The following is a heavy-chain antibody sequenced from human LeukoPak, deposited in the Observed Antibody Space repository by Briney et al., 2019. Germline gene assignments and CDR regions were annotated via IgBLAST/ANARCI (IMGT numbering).Heavy chain of an antibody. Sequence: GGSLRLSCAGSGFTFSSDSMNWVRQAPGKGLEWVSYISSSGNTKHYVDSVKGRFTTSRDNAKNSVYLQMNSLRNEDTAVYYCARDLTSVPTRWGQGTLVTVSS. CDR1: GFTFSSDS. D-gene: IGHD4-17*01. CDR2: ISSSGNTK. J-gene: IGHJ4*02. CDR3: ARDLTSVPTR. V-gene: IGHV3-48*02.